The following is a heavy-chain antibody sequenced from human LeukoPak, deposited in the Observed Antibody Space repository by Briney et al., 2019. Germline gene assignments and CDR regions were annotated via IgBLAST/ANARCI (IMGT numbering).Heavy chain of an antibody. CDR3: ASGHYDSSGYVDDY. Sequence: SETLSLTCAVSGGSISSNNWWSWVRQPPGKGLEWIGYIYYSGSTNYNPSLKSRVTISVDTSKNQFSLKLSSVTAADTAVYYCASGHYDSSGYVDDYWGQGTLVTVSS. CDR2: IYYSGST. CDR1: GGSISSNNW. J-gene: IGHJ4*02. D-gene: IGHD3-22*01. V-gene: IGHV4-4*02.